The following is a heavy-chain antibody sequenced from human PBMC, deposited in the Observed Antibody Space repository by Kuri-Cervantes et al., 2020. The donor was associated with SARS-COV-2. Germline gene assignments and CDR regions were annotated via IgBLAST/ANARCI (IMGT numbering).Heavy chain of an antibody. V-gene: IGHV4-30-4*01. J-gene: IGHJ4*02. Sequence: SETLSLTCTVSGGSISSGDYYWSWIRQPPGKGLEWIGYIYYSGSTYYNPSLKSRVTISVDTSKSQFSLKLSSVTAADTAVYYCARRRDFWSGYYPYFDYWGQGTLVTVSS. D-gene: IGHD3-3*01. CDR2: IYYSGST. CDR1: GGSISSGDYY. CDR3: ARRRDFWSGYYPYFDY.